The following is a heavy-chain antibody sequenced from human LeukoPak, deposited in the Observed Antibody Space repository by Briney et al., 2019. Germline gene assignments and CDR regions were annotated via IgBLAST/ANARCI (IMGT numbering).Heavy chain of an antibody. CDR2: ISGSGGST. CDR1: GFTFSSYV. V-gene: IGHV3-23*01. Sequence: GGSLRLSCAASGFTFSSYVMSWVRQAPGKGLEWVSAISGSGGSTYYADSVKGRFTISRDNSKNTLYLQMNSLRAEDTAVYYCARLLWFGDPTNWFDPWGQGTLVTVSS. CDR3: ARLLWFGDPTNWFDP. D-gene: IGHD3-10*01. J-gene: IGHJ5*02.